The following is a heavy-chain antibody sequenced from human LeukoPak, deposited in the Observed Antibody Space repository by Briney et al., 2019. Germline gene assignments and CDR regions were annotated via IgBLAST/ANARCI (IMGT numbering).Heavy chain of an antibody. CDR3: GRVGGRVGGAFDI. CDR2: ISSSGSTI. J-gene: IGHJ3*02. V-gene: IGHV3-48*03. CDR1: GFTFSSYE. Sequence: SGGSLRLSCAAPGFTFSSYEMNWVRQAPGKGLEWVSYISSSGSTIYYADSVKVRFTISRDNAKNSLYLQMNSLRAEDTAVYYWGRVGGRVGGAFDIWGQGTMVTVSS. D-gene: IGHD3-16*01.